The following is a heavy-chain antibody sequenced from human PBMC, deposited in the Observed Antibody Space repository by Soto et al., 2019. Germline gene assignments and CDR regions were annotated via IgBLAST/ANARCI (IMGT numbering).Heavy chain of an antibody. CDR1: GFTVSTNY. V-gene: IGHV3-53*02. Sequence: EVQLVETGGGLIQRGGSLRLSCTVSGFTVSTNYMSWVRQAPGKGLEWVSVIYYDDGSTYYADSVEGRFSISRDSSRNTLYLQMNSLRAEDTAVYYCASGQQVILRYYYGLDVWGQGTTVTVSS. D-gene: IGHD6-13*01. CDR2: IYYDDGST. J-gene: IGHJ6*02. CDR3: ASGQQVILRYYYGLDV.